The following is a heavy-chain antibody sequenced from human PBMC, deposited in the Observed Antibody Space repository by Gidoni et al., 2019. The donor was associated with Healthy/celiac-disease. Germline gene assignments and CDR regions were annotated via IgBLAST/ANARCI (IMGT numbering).Heavy chain of an antibody. J-gene: IGHJ6*03. CDR1: GFTFSSYA. CDR2: ISGSGGST. V-gene: IGHV3-23*01. D-gene: IGHD2-8*01. Sequence: EVQLLESGGGLVQPGGSLRLSCAASGFTFSSYAMIWVRQAPGKGLEWVSAISGSGGSTYYADSVKGRFTISRDNSKNTLYLQMNSLRAEDTAVYYCAKHRLYCTNGVCYTDKYYYYYRDVWGKGTTVTVSS. CDR3: AKHRLYCTNGVCYTDKYYYYYRDV.